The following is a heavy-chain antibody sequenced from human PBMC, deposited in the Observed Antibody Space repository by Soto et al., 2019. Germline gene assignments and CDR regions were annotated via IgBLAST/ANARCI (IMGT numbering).Heavy chain of an antibody. D-gene: IGHD3-3*01. CDR2: IYYSGST. CDR1: GGSISSYY. Sequence: LSLTCAVSGGSISSYYWSWIRQPPGKGLEWIGYIYYSGSTNYNPSLKSRVTISVDTSKNQFSLKLSSVTAADTAVYYCARDYFPTYYDFWAGPNWFDPWGQGTLVTVSS. J-gene: IGHJ5*02. V-gene: IGHV4-59*01. CDR3: ARDYFPTYYDFWAGPNWFDP.